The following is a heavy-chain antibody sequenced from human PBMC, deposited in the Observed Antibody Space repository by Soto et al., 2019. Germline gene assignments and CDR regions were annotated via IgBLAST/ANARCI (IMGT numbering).Heavy chain of an antibody. CDR3: AKRAVVGAARYFDY. J-gene: IGHJ4*02. D-gene: IGHD2-15*01. V-gene: IGHV3-23*01. CDR2: IGTSGSNS. CDR1: GFTFSGYA. Sequence: GGSLRLSCAASGFTFSGYAMSWVRQAPGKGLEWVSTIGTSGSNSYYPDSVKGRFTISSDNSKNTLYLQMNSLRAEDTAVYYCAKRAVVGAARYFDYWGLGTLVTVSS.